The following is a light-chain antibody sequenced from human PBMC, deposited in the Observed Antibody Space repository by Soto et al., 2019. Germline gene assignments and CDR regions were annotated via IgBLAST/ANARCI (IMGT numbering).Light chain of an antibody. CDR2: DDN. V-gene: IGLV3-21*02. CDR1: NIGSKS. Sequence: SYELTQPPSVSVAPGQTARITCGGNNIGSKSVHWYQQRPGQAPVLVVYDDNDRPSGIPERFSGSDSGNTATLTISRVEAGDKADYYCQVWHSGVDWVFGGGTKLTVL. J-gene: IGLJ2*01. CDR3: QVWHSGVDWV.